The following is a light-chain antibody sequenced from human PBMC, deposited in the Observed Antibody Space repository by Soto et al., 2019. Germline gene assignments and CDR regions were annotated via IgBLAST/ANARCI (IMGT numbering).Light chain of an antibody. J-gene: IGKJ1*01. CDR2: KAS. Sequence: DIQMTQSPSTLSGSVGDRVTLTCRASQTMSSWLAWYQQKPGKAPKLLIYKASTLKSGVPSRFSGSGSGTEFSLNSSSLQPDDFATYYCQRDNSYSEAFGQGTKVELK. CDR3: QRDNSYSEA. V-gene: IGKV1-5*03. CDR1: QTMSSW.